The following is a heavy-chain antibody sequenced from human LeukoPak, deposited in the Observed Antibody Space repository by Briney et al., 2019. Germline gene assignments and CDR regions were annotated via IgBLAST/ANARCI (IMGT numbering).Heavy chain of an antibody. CDR1: GFTFSTYG. CDR3: AREYNGNYYRPFDY. J-gene: IGHJ4*02. D-gene: IGHD1-26*01. Sequence: GGSLRLSCAASGFTFSTYGMNWVRQAPGKGLEWVSSISSSSLYIYYADSVKGRFTVSRDNAKNSLYLQMNSLRAEDTAVYYCAREYNGNYYRPFDYWGQGTLVTVSS. V-gene: IGHV3-21*01. CDR2: ISSSSLYI.